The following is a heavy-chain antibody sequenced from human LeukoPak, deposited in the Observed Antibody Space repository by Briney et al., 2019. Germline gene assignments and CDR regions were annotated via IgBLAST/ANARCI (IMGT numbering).Heavy chain of an antibody. CDR2: ISYDGSNK. V-gene: IGHV3-30-3*01. J-gene: IGHJ4*02. D-gene: IGHD3-22*01. CDR3: AKGTVIVVLDGY. CDR1: GFTFSSYA. Sequence: PGRSLRLSCAASGFTFSSYAMHWVRQAPGKGLEWVAVISYDGSNKYYADSVKGRFTISRDNSKNTLYLQMNSLRAEDTAVYYCAKGTVIVVLDGYWGQGTLVTVSS.